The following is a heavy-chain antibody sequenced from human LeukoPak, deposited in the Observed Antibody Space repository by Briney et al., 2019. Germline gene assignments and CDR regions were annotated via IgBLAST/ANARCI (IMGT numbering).Heavy chain of an antibody. V-gene: IGHV4-34*01. D-gene: IGHD1-26*01. CDR3: ARGGWSGSYFDY. Sequence: SKTLSLTCAVYGGSFSGYYWSWIRQPPGKGLEWIGEINHSGSTNYNPSLKSRVTISVDTSKNQFSLKLSSVTAADTAVYYCARGGWSGSYFDYWGQGTLVTVSS. CDR2: INHSGST. J-gene: IGHJ4*02. CDR1: GGSFSGYY.